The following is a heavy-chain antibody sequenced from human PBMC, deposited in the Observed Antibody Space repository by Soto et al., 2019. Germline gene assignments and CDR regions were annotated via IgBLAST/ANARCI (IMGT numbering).Heavy chain of an antibody. CDR3: AKAPHAASGYYYMDV. V-gene: IGHV3-23*01. CDR1: GFTFSNYA. D-gene: IGHD6-6*01. Sequence: GGSLRLSCEASGFTFSNYAMSWVRQAPGKGLEWVSGISATAGTTSNADSVKGRFTISRDNSKNTLYVQMSSLRAEDTAVYYCAKAPHAASGYYYMDVWGKGTTVTVSS. CDR2: ISATAGTT. J-gene: IGHJ6*03.